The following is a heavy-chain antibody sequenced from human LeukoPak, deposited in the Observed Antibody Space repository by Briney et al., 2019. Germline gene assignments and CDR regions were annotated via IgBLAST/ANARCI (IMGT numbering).Heavy chain of an antibody. CDR2: INSYSSHI. Sequence: GGSLRLSCAASGFTFSTSALNWVRQVPGKGLEWVSSINSYSSHIYYAASVRGRFTVSRDNARNSVFLQMNSLTAEDTAVYYCARDPERYLRTGKFDYWGQGTLVTVSS. J-gene: IGHJ4*02. CDR3: ARDPERYLRTGKFDY. V-gene: IGHV3-21*01. CDR1: GFTFSTSA. D-gene: IGHD5/OR15-5a*01.